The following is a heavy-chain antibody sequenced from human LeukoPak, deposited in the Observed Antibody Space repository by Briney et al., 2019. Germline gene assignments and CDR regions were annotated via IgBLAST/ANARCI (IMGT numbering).Heavy chain of an antibody. CDR3: AKTGYSSSWRSSFDY. Sequence: SVKVSCKASGFTFTSSAMQWVRQARGQRLEWIGWIVVGSGNTNYAQKFQERVTITRDMSTSTAYMELSRLRSDDTAVYYCAKTGYSSSWRSSFDYWGQGTLVTVSS. V-gene: IGHV1-58*02. CDR1: GFTFTSSA. CDR2: IVVGSGNT. D-gene: IGHD6-13*01. J-gene: IGHJ4*02.